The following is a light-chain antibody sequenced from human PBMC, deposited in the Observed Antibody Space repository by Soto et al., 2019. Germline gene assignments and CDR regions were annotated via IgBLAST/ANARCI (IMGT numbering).Light chain of an antibody. Sequence: QSALTQPASVSGSPGQSITISCTGTSSDVGGYDYVSWYQQHPGKAPKLMIYHVTYRPSGVSNRYSGSKSGNSASLTISGLQADDEAYYYCCSLTTSHTYVFGGGTKLTVL. CDR1: SSDVGGYDY. CDR3: CSLTTSHTYV. CDR2: HVT. V-gene: IGLV2-14*03. J-gene: IGLJ1*01.